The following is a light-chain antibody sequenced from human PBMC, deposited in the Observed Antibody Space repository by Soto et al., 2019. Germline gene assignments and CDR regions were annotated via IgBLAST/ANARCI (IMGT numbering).Light chain of an antibody. V-gene: IGLV2-18*02. CDR2: DVT. J-gene: IGLJ1*01. CDR1: STDFVSYNR. CDR3: ISFTSRHIYV. Sequence: QSALTQPPSVSGSPGQSVTISCTGTSTDFVSYNRVSWYQQPPGTAPKLIIYDVTNRPSGISNRFSGSKSGNTASLTISGLQTEDEADYYCISFTSRHIYVFGTGTKVTVL.